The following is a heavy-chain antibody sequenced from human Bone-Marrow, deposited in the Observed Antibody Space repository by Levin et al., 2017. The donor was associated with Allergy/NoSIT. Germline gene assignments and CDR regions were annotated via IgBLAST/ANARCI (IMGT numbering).Heavy chain of an antibody. V-gene: IGHV3-21*01. CDR3: ARDAVEMAGTPFYFDY. J-gene: IGHJ4*02. CDR2: IDSSSNYI. D-gene: IGHD5-24*01. Sequence: LSLTCAASGFTFNTYGMNWIRQAPGKGLEWVSYIDSSSNYIYYADSVRGRFTISRDNAKNSLYLQMSSLRAEDTALYYCARDAVEMAGTPFYFDYWGQGTLVTVSS. CDR1: GFTFNTYG.